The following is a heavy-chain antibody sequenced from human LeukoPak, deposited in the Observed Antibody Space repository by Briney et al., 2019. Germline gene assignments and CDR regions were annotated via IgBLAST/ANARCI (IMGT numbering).Heavy chain of an antibody. V-gene: IGHV3-48*03. CDR2: ISDGGFTV. D-gene: IGHD4-11*01. CDR1: GFSFNSYI. CDR3: ARVTFDDYSSCPTCGPFFDY. J-gene: IGHJ4*02. Sequence: PGGPLRLSCAASGFSFNSYIMNWVRQAPGKGLEWVSYISDGGFTVYYADSVKGRFTISRDNAKNSLYLQMDSLRAEDTAVYHCARVTFDDYSSCPTCGPFFDYWGQGTLVTVSS.